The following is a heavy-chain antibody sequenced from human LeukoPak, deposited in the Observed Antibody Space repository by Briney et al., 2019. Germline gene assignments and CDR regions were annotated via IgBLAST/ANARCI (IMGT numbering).Heavy chain of an antibody. CDR3: ASLIQLWDHDAFDI. J-gene: IGHJ3*02. V-gene: IGHV3-7*01. Sequence: GGSLRLSCAASGFTFSSYWMSWVRQAPGKGLEWVANIKQDGSEKYYVDSVKGRFTISRDNAKNSLYLQMNSLRAEDTAVYYCASLIQLWDHDAFDIWGQGTMVTVSS. D-gene: IGHD5-18*01. CDR1: GFTFSSYW. CDR2: IKQDGSEK.